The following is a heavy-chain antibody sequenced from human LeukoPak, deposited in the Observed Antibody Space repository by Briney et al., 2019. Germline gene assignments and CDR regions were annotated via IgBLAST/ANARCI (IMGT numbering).Heavy chain of an antibody. CDR3: AGRAQTTGWSFDY. CDR1: GGSITSYH. CDR2: IHTSGST. J-gene: IGHJ4*02. D-gene: IGHD6-19*01. V-gene: IGHV4-4*07. Sequence: SETLSLTCFVSGGSITSYHWSLIRQPAGKGLEWIGQIHTSGSTNYNPSLKSRVAMSIDTSKYQFSLELSSVTAADTSVYYCAGRAQTTGWSFDYWGQGALVTVSS.